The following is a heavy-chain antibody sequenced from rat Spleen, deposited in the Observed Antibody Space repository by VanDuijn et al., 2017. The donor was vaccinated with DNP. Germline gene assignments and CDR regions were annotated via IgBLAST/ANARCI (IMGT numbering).Heavy chain of an antibody. Sequence: EVQLVESGGGLVQPGGSLKLSCAASGFTFSDFYMAWVRQAPTKGLEWVAYISYDGRNTYYGDSVKGRFTISRDNAKSTLYLQMNSLRSEDTATYYCAIYFYSGDNWFGYWGQGTLVTVSS. V-gene: IGHV5-22*01. D-gene: IGHD1-1*01. CDR1: GFTFSDFY. CDR3: AIYFYSGDNWFGY. CDR2: ISYDGRNT. J-gene: IGHJ3*01.